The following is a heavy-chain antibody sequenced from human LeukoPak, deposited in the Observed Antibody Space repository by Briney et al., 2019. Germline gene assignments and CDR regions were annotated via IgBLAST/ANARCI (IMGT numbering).Heavy chain of an antibody. Sequence: PSETLSLTCTVYGGSFSGYYWSWIRQPPGKGLEWIGEINHSGSTNYNPSLKSRVTISVDTSKNQFSLKLSSVTAADTAVYYCARGGVGRRWLQFKYYFDYWGQGTLVTVSS. CDR3: ARGGVGRRWLQFKYYFDY. CDR2: INHSGST. V-gene: IGHV4-34*01. D-gene: IGHD5-24*01. J-gene: IGHJ4*02. CDR1: GGSFSGYY.